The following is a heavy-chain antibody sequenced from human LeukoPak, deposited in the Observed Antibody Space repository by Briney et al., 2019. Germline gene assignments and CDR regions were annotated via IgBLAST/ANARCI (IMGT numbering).Heavy chain of an antibody. CDR2: TYHSGST. Sequence: SETLSLTCAVSGYSISSGYYWAWIRQPPGKGLEWIASTYHSGSTYYNPSLKSRVTISVDTSKNQFSLKLSSVTVADTAVYYCAREGGYCSSTRCSFDYWGQGTLVTVSS. CDR1: GYSISSGYY. J-gene: IGHJ4*02. D-gene: IGHD2-2*01. CDR3: AREGGYCSSTRCSFDY. V-gene: IGHV4-38-2*02.